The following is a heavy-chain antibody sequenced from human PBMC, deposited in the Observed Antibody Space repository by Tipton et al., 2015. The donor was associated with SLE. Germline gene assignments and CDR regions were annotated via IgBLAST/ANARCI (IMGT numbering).Heavy chain of an antibody. V-gene: IGHV4-39*07. Sequence: TLSLTCTVSGASLSSSPYYWGWIRQPPGKGLEWIGTVYYSGSTYYSPSLKSRVTMSIDRSKNQFSLKLNSVTAADTAVYFCARLNWGRHWYFDLWGRGTLVTVSS. CDR3: ARLNWGRHWYFDL. J-gene: IGHJ2*01. CDR1: GASLSSSPYY. D-gene: IGHD7-27*01. CDR2: VYYSGST.